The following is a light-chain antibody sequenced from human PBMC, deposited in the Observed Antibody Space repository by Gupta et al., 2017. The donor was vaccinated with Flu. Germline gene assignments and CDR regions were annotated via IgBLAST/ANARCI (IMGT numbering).Light chain of an antibody. CDR2: LAS. V-gene: IGKV2-28*01. J-gene: IGKJ1*01. Sequence: ETAMTQSPLALSVTPGEAASISCTSSLSCRPINGYNHLDCYLQKPGRPAQLLLYLASNRSYDVPHTFSGSSSCTTFTLIIIRREADDVVIYYCRQALQAPTTFGQGTKVEIK. CDR1: LSCRPINGYNH. CDR3: RQALQAPTT.